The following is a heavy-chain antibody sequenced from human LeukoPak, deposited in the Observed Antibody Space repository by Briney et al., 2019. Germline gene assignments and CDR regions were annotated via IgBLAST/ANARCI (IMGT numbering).Heavy chain of an antibody. CDR1: GYTFTGYY. D-gene: IGHD2-2*01. J-gene: IGHJ6*03. V-gene: IGHV1-69*13. CDR2: IIPIFGTA. Sequence: SVKVSCKASGYTFTGYYMHWVRQAPGQGLEWMGGIIPIFGTANCAQKFQGRVTITADESTSTAYMELSSLRSEDTAVYYCASSDGYCSSTSCQKNYYYYYMDVWGKGTTVTVSS. CDR3: ASSDGYCSSTSCQKNYYYYYMDV.